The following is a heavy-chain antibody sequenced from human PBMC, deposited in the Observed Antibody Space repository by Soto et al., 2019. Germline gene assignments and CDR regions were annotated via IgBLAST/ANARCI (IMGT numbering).Heavy chain of an antibody. CDR1: GFTFSSYS. D-gene: IGHD2-15*01. J-gene: IGHJ3*01. CDR2: SSSSSSYI. Sequence: GGSLRLSCAASGFTFSSYSMNWVRQAPGKGLEWVSSSSSSSSYIYYADSVKGRFTISRDNAKNSLYLQMNSLRAEDTAVYYCAREGLVPAPRNAFAFWAQGXRVPVS. CDR3: AREGLVPAPRNAFAF. V-gene: IGHV3-21*01.